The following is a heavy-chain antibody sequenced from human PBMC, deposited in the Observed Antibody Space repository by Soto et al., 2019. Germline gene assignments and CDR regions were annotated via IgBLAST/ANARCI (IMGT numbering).Heavy chain of an antibody. CDR2: IYYSGST. V-gene: IGHV4-39*01. CDR1: GGSISSSSYY. D-gene: IGHD6-6*01. CDR3: ARWGRSIAAWVSNYGMDV. J-gene: IGHJ6*02. Sequence: SETLSLTCTVSGGSISSSSYYWGWIRQPPGKGLEWIGSIYYSGSTYYNPSLKSRVTISVDTSKNQFSLKLSSVTAADTAVYYCARWGRSIAAWVSNYGMDVWGQGTTVTVSS.